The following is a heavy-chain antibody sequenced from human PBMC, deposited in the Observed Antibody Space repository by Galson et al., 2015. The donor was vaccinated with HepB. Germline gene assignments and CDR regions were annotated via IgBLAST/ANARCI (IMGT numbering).Heavy chain of an antibody. CDR2: ISSSSSYI. D-gene: IGHD3-10*01. J-gene: IGHJ5*02. Sequence: SLRLSCADSGFTFSSYSMNWVRQAPGKGLEWVSSISSSSSYIYYADSVKGRFTISRDNAKNSLYLQMNSLRAEDTAVYYCARAVVLWFGELHRSNKWFDPWGQGTLVTVSS. CDR1: GFTFSSYS. CDR3: ARAVVLWFGELHRSNKWFDP. V-gene: IGHV3-21*01.